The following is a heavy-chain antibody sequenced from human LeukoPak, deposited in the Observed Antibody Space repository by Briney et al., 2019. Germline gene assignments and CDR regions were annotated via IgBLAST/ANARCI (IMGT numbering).Heavy chain of an antibody. CDR2: ISGDGTNK. CDR3: ARCRENDFWSGSPVDH. J-gene: IGHJ4*02. V-gene: IGHV3-30-3*01. CDR1: GFFFSSYC. Sequence: PGGSLRLSCEASGFFFSSYCMDWVRQAPGKGLEWLAVISGDGTNKYYAESVKGRFTISRDNSKTTVLVQLNSLRVEDTAVYYCARCRENDFWSGSPVDHWGQGTLVTVSS. D-gene: IGHD3-3*01.